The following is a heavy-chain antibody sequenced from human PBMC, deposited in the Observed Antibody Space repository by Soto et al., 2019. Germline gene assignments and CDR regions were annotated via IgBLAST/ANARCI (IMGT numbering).Heavy chain of an antibody. V-gene: IGHV3-33*01. J-gene: IGHJ6*02. CDR2: IWVDGDNE. D-gene: IGHD6-19*01. CDR3: AREHSSTWYNGMDV. Sequence: QVQLVESGGGVFQTGRALRLSCVASGFMFSDYGMHWVRQAPGKGLEWVAAIWVDGDNEFYADSVKGRFTISRDNSKNTLYLQMNTLSADDTAVYYCAREHSSTWYNGMDVWGQGTTVTVSS. CDR1: GFMFSDYG.